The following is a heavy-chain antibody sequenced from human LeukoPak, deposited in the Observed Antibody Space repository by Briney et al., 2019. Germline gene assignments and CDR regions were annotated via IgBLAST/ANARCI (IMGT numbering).Heavy chain of an antibody. J-gene: IGHJ4*02. CDR2: ISYDGSNK. Sequence: GGSLRLSCAASGFTFSSYGMHWVRQAPGKGLEWVAVISYDGSNKYYADSVKGRFTISRDNSKNTLYLQMNSLRAEDTAVYYCARLFFDDIDYWGQGTLVTVSS. CDR3: ARLFFDDIDY. V-gene: IGHV3-30*03. D-gene: IGHD2-21*01. CDR1: GFTFSSYG.